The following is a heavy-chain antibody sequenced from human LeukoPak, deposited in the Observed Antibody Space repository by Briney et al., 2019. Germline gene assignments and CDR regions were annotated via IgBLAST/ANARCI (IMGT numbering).Heavy chain of an antibody. Sequence: GGSLRLSCAASGFTFSSYAMSWVRQAPGKGLEWVSAISGSGGSTYYADSVKGRFTISRDNSKNTLYLQMNSLRAEDTAVYYCARAQPDQLLYRYFQHWGQGTLVTVSS. CDR2: ISGSGGST. CDR3: ARAQPDQLLYRYFQH. CDR1: GFTFSSYA. D-gene: IGHD2-2*02. V-gene: IGHV3-23*01. J-gene: IGHJ1*01.